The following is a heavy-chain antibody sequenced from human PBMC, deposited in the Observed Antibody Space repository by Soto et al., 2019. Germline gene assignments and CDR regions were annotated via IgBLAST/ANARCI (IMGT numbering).Heavy chain of an antibody. V-gene: IGHV4-39*01. CDR1: GGSISSSSYY. CDR3: ARREGGSLVNYGMDV. D-gene: IGHD2-15*01. Sequence: SETLSLTCTVSGGSISSSSYYWGWIRQPPGKGLEWIGSIYYSGSTYYNPSLKSRVTISVDTSKNQFSLKLSSVTAADTAVYYFARREGGSLVNYGMDVWGQGTTVTVSS. CDR2: IYYSGST. J-gene: IGHJ6*02.